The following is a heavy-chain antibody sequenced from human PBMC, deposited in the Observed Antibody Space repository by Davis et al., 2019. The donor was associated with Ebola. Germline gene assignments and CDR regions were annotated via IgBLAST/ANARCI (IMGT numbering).Heavy chain of an antibody. D-gene: IGHD3-3*01. CDR3: ARDRYFDVWTTRHYGMDV. V-gene: IGHV3-23*01. CDR2: ISGSGTIT. Sequence: GESLKISCAASGFTFGSYAMSWVRQAPGKGLEWVSSISGSGTITHYADSVKGRFTISRDNSKNTLYLQMNSLRAEDTAVYYCARDRYFDVWTTRHYGMDVWGQGTTVIVSS. J-gene: IGHJ6*02. CDR1: GFTFGSYA.